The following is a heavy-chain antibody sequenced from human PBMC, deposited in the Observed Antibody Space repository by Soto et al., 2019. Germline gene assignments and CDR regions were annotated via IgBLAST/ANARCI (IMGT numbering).Heavy chain of an antibody. CDR1: GFTVSSNY. CDR2: IYSGGST. CDR3: AREAEYYGSGRNRPMDV. D-gene: IGHD3-10*01. J-gene: IGHJ6*03. V-gene: IGHV3-53*04. Sequence: QSGGSMRLSCAASGFTVSSNYMSWVRQAPGKGLEWVSVIYSGGSTYYADSVKGRFTISRHNSKNTLYLQMNSLRAEDTAVYYCAREAEYYGSGRNRPMDVWGKGTTVTVSS.